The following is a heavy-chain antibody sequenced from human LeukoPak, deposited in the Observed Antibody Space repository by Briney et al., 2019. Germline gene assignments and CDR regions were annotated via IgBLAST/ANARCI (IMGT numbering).Heavy chain of an antibody. V-gene: IGHV4-39*07. CDR2: IYHSGST. D-gene: IGHD3-22*01. J-gene: IGHJ4*02. Sequence: PSETLSLTCTVSGGSISSSSYYWGWIRQPPGKGLEWIGSIYHSGSTYYNPSLKSRVTISVDTSKNQFSLKLSSVTAADTAVYYCARELDYYDSSGPGDYWGQGTLVTVSS. CDR3: ARELDYYDSSGPGDY. CDR1: GGSISSSSYY.